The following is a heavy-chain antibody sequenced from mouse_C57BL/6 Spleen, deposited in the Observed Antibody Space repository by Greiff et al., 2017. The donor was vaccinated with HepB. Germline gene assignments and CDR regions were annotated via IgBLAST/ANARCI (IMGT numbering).Heavy chain of an antibody. V-gene: IGHV1-26*01. D-gene: IGHD2-4*01. J-gene: IGHJ3*01. CDR1: GYTFTDYY. Sequence: EVQLQQSGPELVKPGASVKISCKASGYTFTDYYMNWVKQSHGKSLEWIGDINPNNGGTSYNQKFKGKATLTVDKSSSTAYMELRSLTSEDSAVYYCARDDYGEAYWRQGTLVTVSA. CDR3: ARDDYGEAY. CDR2: INPNNGGT.